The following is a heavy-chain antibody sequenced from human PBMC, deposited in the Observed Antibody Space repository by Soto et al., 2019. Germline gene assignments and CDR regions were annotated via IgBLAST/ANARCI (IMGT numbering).Heavy chain of an antibody. J-gene: IGHJ6*02. V-gene: IGHV1-24*01. Sequence: ASVKVSCKVSGYTLTELSMHWVRQAPGKGLEWMGGFDPEDGETIYAQKFQGRVTMTEDTSTDTAYMELSSLRSEDTAVYYCARGGEHGFSDYYYYGMDVWGQGTTVTVSS. D-gene: IGHD3-10*01. CDR2: FDPEDGET. CDR1: GYTLTELS. CDR3: ARGGEHGFSDYYYYGMDV.